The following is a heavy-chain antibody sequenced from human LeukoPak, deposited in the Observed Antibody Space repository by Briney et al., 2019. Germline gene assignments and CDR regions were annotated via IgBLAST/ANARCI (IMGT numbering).Heavy chain of an antibody. CDR3: ARGSSRWYHAFLI. V-gene: IGHV1-2*02. CDR1: AVTFTGYY. Sequence: GGSVRVSCKASAVTFTGYYMNWVRQAPGQGLEWMGWINPNSGGTNYAERVQGRVTMTRDKAMSTVYMELSRLKSDDTAVYYCARGSSRWYHAFLIWGQGTILTVSS. J-gene: IGHJ3*02. CDR2: INPNSGGT. D-gene: IGHD6-19*01.